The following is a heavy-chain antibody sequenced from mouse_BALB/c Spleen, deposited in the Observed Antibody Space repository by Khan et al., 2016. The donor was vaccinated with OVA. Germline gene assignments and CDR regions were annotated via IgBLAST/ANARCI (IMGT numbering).Heavy chain of an antibody. J-gene: IGHJ4*01. Sequence: QMQLEESGPGLVAPSQSLSITCTVSGFSLSSYNIHWVRQPPGKGLEWLGMVWGGVGTDYTSTLKIRLSIRKANSKSQVFIKMNRLQTDDTAMYYCARAYNRYDGCDAMDYGGQATPFTVPS. CDR2: VWGGVGT. D-gene: IGHD2-14*01. CDR3: ARAYNRYDGCDAMDY. CDR1: GFSLSSYN. V-gene: IGHV2-6-4*01.